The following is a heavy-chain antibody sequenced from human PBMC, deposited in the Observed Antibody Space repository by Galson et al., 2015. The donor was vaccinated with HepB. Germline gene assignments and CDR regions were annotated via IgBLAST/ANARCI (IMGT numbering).Heavy chain of an antibody. J-gene: IGHJ3*02. CDR2: ISSSSSYI. CDR3: ARARVYCSGGSCYAVAFDI. D-gene: IGHD2-15*01. V-gene: IGHV3-21*01. Sequence: SLRLSCAASGFTFSSYSMNWVRQAPGKGLEWVSSISSSSSYIYYADSVKGRFTISRDNAKNSLYLQMNSLRAEDTAVYYCARARVYCSGGSCYAVAFDIWGQGTMVTVSS. CDR1: GFTFSSYS.